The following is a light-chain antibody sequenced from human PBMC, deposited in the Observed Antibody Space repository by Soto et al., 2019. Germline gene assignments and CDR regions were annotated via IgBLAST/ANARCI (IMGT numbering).Light chain of an antibody. Sequence: EIVLTQSPGTLSLSPGERATLSCRASQSVSSSFLAWYQQKPGQAPRLLIYGASSRATGIPDRFSGSGSGTDFTFTISRLETEDFAVYYCQQYDSSPRTFGPGTKLDIK. CDR2: GAS. CDR1: QSVSSSF. CDR3: QQYDSSPRT. V-gene: IGKV3-20*01. J-gene: IGKJ3*01.